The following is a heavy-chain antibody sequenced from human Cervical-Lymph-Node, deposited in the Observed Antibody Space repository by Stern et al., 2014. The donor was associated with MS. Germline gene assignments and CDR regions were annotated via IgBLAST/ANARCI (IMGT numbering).Heavy chain of an antibody. D-gene: IGHD4-11*01. CDR2: IWYGGSNE. Sequence: QVQLVESGGGVVQPGRSLRLSCAASGFTFRSYGMHWVRQAPGKGLEWVAVIWYGGSNEYYADSVKGRFTISRDNSRTTLYLQMSSLRAEDTAVYYCARGWDYSSYWASRPYYFDYWGQGTLVTVSS. J-gene: IGHJ4*02. CDR1: GFTFRSYG. V-gene: IGHV3-33*01. CDR3: ARGWDYSSYWASRPYYFDY.